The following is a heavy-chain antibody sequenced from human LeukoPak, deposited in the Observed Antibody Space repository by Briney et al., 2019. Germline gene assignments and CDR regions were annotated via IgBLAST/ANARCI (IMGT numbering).Heavy chain of an antibody. J-gene: IGHJ4*02. CDR2: IIPNNGGT. CDR1: GYTFTGHY. D-gene: IGHD4-11*01. V-gene: IGHV1-2*02. Sequence: ASVKDSCKASGYTFTGHYIHWVRQAPGQGLEWMGWIIPNNGGTNYAQQFQGRVTMTKDTSISTAYMELTRLTSDDTAVYYCATGDVTQGNPDWGRGSPVTVSS. CDR3: ATGDVTQGNPD.